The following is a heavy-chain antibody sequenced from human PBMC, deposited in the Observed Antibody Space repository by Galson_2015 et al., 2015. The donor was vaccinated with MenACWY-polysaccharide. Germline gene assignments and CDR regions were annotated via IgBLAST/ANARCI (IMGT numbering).Heavy chain of an antibody. Sequence: SLRLYCAASGFTFNTHWMHWVRQAPGKGLLWVSRINRDGSNTDYADSVKGRFTISRANAKNTLFLQMNSLRAEDTAVYYCARGITSSNWGQGTLVTVSS. V-gene: IGHV3-74*01. J-gene: IGHJ4*02. CDR2: INRDGSNT. CDR3: ARGITSSN. D-gene: IGHD6-6*01. CDR1: GFTFNTHW.